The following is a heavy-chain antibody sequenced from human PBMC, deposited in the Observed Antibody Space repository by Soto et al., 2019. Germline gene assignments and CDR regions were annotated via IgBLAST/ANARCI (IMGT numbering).Heavy chain of an antibody. CDR1: GFTFSSYG. CDR3: ARDTAAALDY. Sequence: QVQLVESGGGVVQPGRSLRLSCAASGFTFSSYGMHWVRQAPGKGLEWVAVIWYDGSNKYYADSVKGRFTISRDNSKNMLYLQMNSLRAEDTAVYYCARDTAAALDYWGQGTLVTGSS. CDR2: IWYDGSNK. J-gene: IGHJ4*02. V-gene: IGHV3-33*01. D-gene: IGHD4-17*01.